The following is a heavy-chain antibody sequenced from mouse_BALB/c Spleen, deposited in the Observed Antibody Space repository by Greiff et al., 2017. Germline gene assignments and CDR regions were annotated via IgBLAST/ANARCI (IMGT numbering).Heavy chain of an antibody. CDR2: IYPGGGYT. Sequence: QVQLKQSGAELVRPGTSVKISCKASGYTFTNYWLGWVKQRPGHGLEWIGDIYPGGGYTNYNEKFKGKATLTADTSSSTAYMQLSSLTSEDSAVYFCARDYRGYAMDYWGQGTSVTVSS. D-gene: IGHD1-1*02. CDR1: GYTFTNYW. V-gene: IGHV1-63*02. CDR3: ARDYRGYAMDY. J-gene: IGHJ4*01.